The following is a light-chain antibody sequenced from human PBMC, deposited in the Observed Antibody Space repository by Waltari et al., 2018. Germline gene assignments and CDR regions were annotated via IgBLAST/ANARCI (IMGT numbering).Light chain of an antibody. CDR2: DVS. V-gene: IGLV2-14*03. CDR1: SSDVGGFDH. Sequence: QSALTQPASVSGSPGQSITISCTGTSSDVGGFDHVSWYQHHPGKAPKVIIYDVSNGPAGVSNRFSGSKSGNTASLIISGLQADDEADYYCVSYTTISTWVFGGGTKLTVL. J-gene: IGLJ3*02. CDR3: VSYTTISTWV.